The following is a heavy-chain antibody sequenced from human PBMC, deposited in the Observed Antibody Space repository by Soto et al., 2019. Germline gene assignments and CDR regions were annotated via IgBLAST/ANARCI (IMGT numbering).Heavy chain of an antibody. D-gene: IGHD6-19*01. V-gene: IGHV3-23*01. Sequence: GGSLRLSCAASGFTFSSYAMSWVRQAPGKGLEWVSAISGSGGSTYYADSVKGRFTISRDNSKNTLYLQMNSLRAEDTAVYYCAKLTTRGFIAVAPYFDYWGQGTLVTVSS. CDR3: AKLTTRGFIAVAPYFDY. CDR1: GFTFSSYA. CDR2: ISGSGGST. J-gene: IGHJ4*02.